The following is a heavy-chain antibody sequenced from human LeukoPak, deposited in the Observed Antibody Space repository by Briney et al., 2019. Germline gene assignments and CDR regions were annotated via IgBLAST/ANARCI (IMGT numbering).Heavy chain of an antibody. CDR3: AKVVGATTRGYFDY. J-gene: IGHJ4*02. V-gene: IGHV3-23*01. CDR1: GFTFSSYA. Sequence: PGGSLRLSCAASGFTFSSYAMSWVRQAPGKGLEWVSTISGIGGSTYYADSVKGRFTISRDNSKNTLYLQMNSLRAEDTAVYYCAKVVGATTRGYFDYWGQGTLVTVSS. CDR2: ISGIGGST. D-gene: IGHD1-26*01.